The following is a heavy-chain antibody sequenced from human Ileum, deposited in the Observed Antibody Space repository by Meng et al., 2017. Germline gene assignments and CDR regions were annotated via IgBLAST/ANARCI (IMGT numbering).Heavy chain of an antibody. J-gene: IGHJ4*02. Sequence: GGSLRLSCAASGFTFSRIWMSWVRQAPGEGLEWVANVRPDGSKTYYVESVKGRFTISRDNARNALYLEMNSLRAEDTAMYYCVSWYGESNYWGQGKLVTVSS. CDR2: VRPDGSKT. V-gene: IGHV3-7*01. CDR1: GFTFSRIW. CDR3: VSWYGESNY. D-gene: IGHD3-10*01.